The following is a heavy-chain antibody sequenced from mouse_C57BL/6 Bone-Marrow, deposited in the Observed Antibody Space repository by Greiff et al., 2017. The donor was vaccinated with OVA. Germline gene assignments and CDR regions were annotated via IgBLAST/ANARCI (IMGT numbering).Heavy chain of an antibody. CDR1: GYTFTSYW. J-gene: IGHJ3*01. CDR2: INPSNGGT. V-gene: IGHV1-53*01. CDR3: ARRIYYDYDVPFAY. D-gene: IGHD2-4*01. Sequence: QVQLQQPGAELVMPGASVKLSCKASGYTFTSYWMHWVKQRPGQGLEWIGNINPSNGGTNYNEKFKSKATLTVDKSSSTAYMQLSSLTSEDSAVYYCARRIYYDYDVPFAYWGQGTLVTVSA.